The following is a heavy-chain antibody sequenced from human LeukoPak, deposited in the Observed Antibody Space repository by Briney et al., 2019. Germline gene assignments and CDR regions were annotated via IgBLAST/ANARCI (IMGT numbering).Heavy chain of an antibody. CDR3: ARDACGGDCYSDFDY. D-gene: IGHD2-21*02. CDR2: ITSSSSYI. V-gene: IGHV3-21*01. CDR1: GFTFSNYS. J-gene: IGHJ4*02. Sequence: GGSLRLSCAASGFTFSNYSMNWVRQAPGKGLGWVSLITSSSSYIYYADSVKGRFTISRDNAKNSLYLQMNSLRGEDTAVYYCARDACGGDCYSDFDYWGQGTLVTVSS.